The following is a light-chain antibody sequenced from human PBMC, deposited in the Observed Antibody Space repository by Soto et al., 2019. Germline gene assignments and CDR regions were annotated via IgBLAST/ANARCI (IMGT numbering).Light chain of an antibody. V-gene: IGKV3-20*01. Sequence: IVLTQSPDTLSLSPGDRATFSCRASQSISSSQLVWYQQTPGQAPRLLIYAASSRATGIPDRFSGSGSGTDFTLTVSELETEDFAVYYCHHYANSVWTFGQGTKVEIK. J-gene: IGKJ1*01. CDR2: AAS. CDR3: HHYANSVWT. CDR1: QSISSSQ.